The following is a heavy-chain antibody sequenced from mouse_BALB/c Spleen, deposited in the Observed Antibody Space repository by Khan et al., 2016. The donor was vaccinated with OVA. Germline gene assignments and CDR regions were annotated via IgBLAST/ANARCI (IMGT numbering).Heavy chain of an antibody. Sequence: EVQLQQSGPELVKPGASVKISCKASGYSFTGYFMNWVMQSHGKSLEWIGRINPHIGETLYNQKFKGKATLTVDESSRTAHMELRSLASEDSAVYYWARKNGSGFDYWGQGTTLTVSS. V-gene: IGHV1-20*02. D-gene: IGHD1-1*01. CDR3: ARKNGSGFDY. CDR2: INPHIGET. CDR1: GYSFTGYF. J-gene: IGHJ2*01.